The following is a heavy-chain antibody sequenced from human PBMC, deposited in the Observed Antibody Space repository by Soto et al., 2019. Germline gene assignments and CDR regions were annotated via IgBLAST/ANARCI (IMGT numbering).Heavy chain of an antibody. CDR1: GFTFSFYW. CDR3: ARDLPLYCRGDCNFDF. V-gene: IGHV3-30*03. D-gene: IGHD2-21*02. J-gene: IGHJ4*02. Sequence: GGSLRLSCAASGFTFSFYWMSWVRQAPGKGLEWVTGISYDGGERFYADSVKGRFTISRDNSKNRLDLQMSSLRPEDTAVYYCARDLPLYCRGDCNFDFWGQGTLVTVSS. CDR2: ISYDGGER.